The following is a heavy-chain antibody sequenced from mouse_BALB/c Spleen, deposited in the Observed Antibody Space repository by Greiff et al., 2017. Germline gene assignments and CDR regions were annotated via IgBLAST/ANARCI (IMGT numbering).Heavy chain of an antibody. V-gene: IGHV2-9*02. J-gene: IGHJ3*01. CDR2: ICAGGST. Sequence: QVQLQQSGPGLVAPSQSLSITCTASGFSLTSYGVHWVRQPPGKGLEWLGVICAGGSTNYNSALMSRLSISKDNSKSQVFLKMNSLQTDDTAMYYCASIYYGYDGAGFAYWGQGTLVTVSA. CDR3: ASIYYGYDGAGFAY. CDR1: GFSLTSYG. D-gene: IGHD2-2*01.